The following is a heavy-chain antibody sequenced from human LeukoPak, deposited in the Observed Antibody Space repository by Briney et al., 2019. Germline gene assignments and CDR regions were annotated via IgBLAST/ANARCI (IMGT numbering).Heavy chain of an antibody. J-gene: IGHJ4*02. V-gene: IGHV4-31*03. CDR1: GGSISSGGYY. CDR2: IYYSGTT. D-gene: IGHD6-19*01. CDR3: AREGSAVRKFYFDY. Sequence: PSETLSLTCTVSGGSISSGGYYWSWIRQHPGKGLEWIGYIYYSGTTYYNPSLKSRVTLSVDTSKNQFSLKLSSVSAADTAVYYCAREGSAVRKFYFDYWGQGTLVTVSS.